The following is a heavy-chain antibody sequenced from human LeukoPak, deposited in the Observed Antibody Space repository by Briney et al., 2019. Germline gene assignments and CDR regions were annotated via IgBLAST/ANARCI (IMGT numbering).Heavy chain of an antibody. CDR1: GFTFRNFA. J-gene: IGHJ5*02. Sequence: GGSLRLSCAASGFTFRNFAMSWVRQAPGKGLEWVSGLSHSGTRTFYAASVKGRFTISRDDSNSTLFLQMDNLRVEDTATYYCAKDIELFMSWGQGTLVIVSS. CDR3: AKDIELFMS. CDR2: LSHSGTRT. D-gene: IGHD1-26*01. V-gene: IGHV3-23*01.